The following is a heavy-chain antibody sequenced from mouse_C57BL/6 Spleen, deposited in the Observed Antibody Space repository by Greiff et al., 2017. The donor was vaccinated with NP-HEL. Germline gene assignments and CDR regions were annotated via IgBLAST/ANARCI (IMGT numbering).Heavy chain of an antibody. Sequence: EVQRVESGGGLVQPGGSLSLSCAASGFTFTDYYMSWVRQPPGKALEWLGFIRNKANGYTTEYSASVKGRFTISRDNSQSILYLQMNALRAEDSATYYCARYKASPDWYFDVWGTGTTVTVSS. CDR3: ARYKASPDWYFDV. CDR1: GFTFTDYY. D-gene: IGHD6-1*01. V-gene: IGHV7-3*01. J-gene: IGHJ1*03. CDR2: IRNKANGYTT.